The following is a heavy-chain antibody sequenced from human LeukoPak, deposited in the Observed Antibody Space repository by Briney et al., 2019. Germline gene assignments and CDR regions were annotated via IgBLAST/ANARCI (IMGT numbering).Heavy chain of an antibody. CDR2: IIPILGTA. V-gene: IGHV1-69*16. D-gene: IGHD3-22*01. CDR1: GGTFSSYT. CDR3: ASSPGSITTGDFQH. J-gene: IGHJ1*01. Sequence: SVKVSCKASGGTFSSYTISWVRQAPGQGLEWMGRIIPILGTANYAQKFQGRVTITTDESTSTAYMELSSLRSEDTAVYYCASSPGSITTGDFQHWGQGTLVTVSS.